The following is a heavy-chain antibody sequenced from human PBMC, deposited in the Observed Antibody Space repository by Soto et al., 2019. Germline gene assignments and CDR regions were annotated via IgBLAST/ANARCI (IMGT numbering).Heavy chain of an antibody. CDR3: ARDTQRGYSGYFDS. Sequence: QVQLQESGPGLVKPSQTLSLSCTVSGGSLSSGGYYWSWIRQHPGKGLEWIGFVSYSGSTYYNPSLKSRVTISVDTPQNQCSLKLSSVTAADTAVYYCARDTQRGYSGYFDSWGQGTLVTVSS. D-gene: IGHD5-12*01. CDR1: GGSLSSGGYY. J-gene: IGHJ4*02. V-gene: IGHV4-31*03. CDR2: VSYSGST.